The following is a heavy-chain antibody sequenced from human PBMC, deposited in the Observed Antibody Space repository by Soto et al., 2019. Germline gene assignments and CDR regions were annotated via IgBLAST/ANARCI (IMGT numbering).Heavy chain of an antibody. Sequence: LSLTCTVSGGSISSGGYYWSWIRQHPGKGLEWIGYIYYSGSTYYNPSLKSRVTISVDTSKNQFSLKLSSVTAADTAVYYCARVYAAVAGISNDFDYWGQGTLVTVSS. CDR2: IYYSGST. D-gene: IGHD6-19*01. J-gene: IGHJ4*02. V-gene: IGHV4-31*03. CDR3: ARVYAAVAGISNDFDY. CDR1: GGSISSGGYY.